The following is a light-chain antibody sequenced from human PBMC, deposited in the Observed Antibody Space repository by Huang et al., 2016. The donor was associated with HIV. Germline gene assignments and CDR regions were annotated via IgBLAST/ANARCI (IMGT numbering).Light chain of an antibody. J-gene: IGKJ4*01. V-gene: IGKV3-11*01. CDR2: DAS. CDR3: QQRGNPLT. CDR1: QSVNTY. Sequence: EIVLTQSPATLSLSPGERATLSCRASQSVNTYLAWYQQKPGQAPRLLIYDASNRATGIPARFSGSGSVTDFTLTISSLEPEDFAVYYCQQRGNPLTFGGGTKVEIK.